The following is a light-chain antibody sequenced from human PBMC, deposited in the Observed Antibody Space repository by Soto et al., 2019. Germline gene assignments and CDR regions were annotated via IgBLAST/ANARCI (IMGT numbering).Light chain of an antibody. J-gene: IGKJ1*01. CDR3: HQRQSWPRT. CDR1: QSVGSY. V-gene: IGKV3-11*01. CDR2: DAS. Sequence: EIVLTQSPAILSLSPGARAPLSCRASQSVGSYLDWYQQKLGQAPRLLIYDASNRATGIPDRFSASGSGTDFTLTISDVQPEDFALYYCHQRQSWPRTFGQGTKVDIK.